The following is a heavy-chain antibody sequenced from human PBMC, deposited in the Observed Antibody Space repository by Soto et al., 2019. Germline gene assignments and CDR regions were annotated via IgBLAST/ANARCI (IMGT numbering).Heavy chain of an antibody. CDR3: ARDFTDSSGPTLGMGV. V-gene: IGHV4-31*03. CDR1: GGSISSGGYY. CDR2: IYYSGST. D-gene: IGHD6-19*01. Sequence: QVQLQESGPGLVKPSQTLSLTCTVSGGSISSGGYYWSWIRQHPGKGLEWIGYIYYSGSTYYNPSLKSRVTISVDTSKNQFSLKLSSVTAADTAEYYCARDFTDSSGPTLGMGVWGQGTTVTVSS. J-gene: IGHJ6*02.